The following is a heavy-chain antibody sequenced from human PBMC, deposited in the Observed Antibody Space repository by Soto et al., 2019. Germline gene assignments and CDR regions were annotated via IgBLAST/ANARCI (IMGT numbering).Heavy chain of an antibody. CDR1: GGSISSGGYY. J-gene: IGHJ5*02. V-gene: IGHV4-31*03. CDR2: IYYSGST. Sequence: SETLSLTCTVSGGSISSGGYYWSWIRQHPGKGLEWIGYIYYSGSTYYNPSLKSRVTISVDTSKNQFSLKLSSVTAADTAVYYCARGELDGRWFVPWGQGTLLTVSS. D-gene: IGHD1-1*01. CDR3: ARGELDGRWFVP.